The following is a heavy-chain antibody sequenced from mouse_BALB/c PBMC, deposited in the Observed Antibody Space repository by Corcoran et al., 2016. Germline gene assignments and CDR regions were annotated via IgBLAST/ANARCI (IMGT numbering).Heavy chain of an antibody. Sequence: QIQLVQSGPELKKHGETVRISCKASGYTFTTAGMQWVQKMPGKGLKWIGWIDTHSGVPKYAEDFKGRFAFSLETSASTAYLQISNLKNEDTATYFCARSYYYAMDYWGQGTSVTVSS. CDR2: IDTHSGVP. V-gene: IGHV9-4*02. CDR3: ARSYYYAMDY. J-gene: IGHJ4*01. CDR1: GYTFTTAG.